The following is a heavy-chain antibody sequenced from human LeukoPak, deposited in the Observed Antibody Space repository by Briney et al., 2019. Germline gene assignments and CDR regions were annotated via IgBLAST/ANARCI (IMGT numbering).Heavy chain of an antibody. CDR3: ARDRYCSDSSCPHFDY. J-gene: IGHJ4*02. D-gene: IGHD2-15*01. Sequence: GGSLRLSCTASGFTFSHYWMSWVRQAPGKGLQWVADIEQDESEKYYVDSVKGRFTISRDNAKNSMYLQMNSLRAEDTAVYYCARDRYCSDSSCPHFDYWGQGTLVTVSS. V-gene: IGHV3-7*01. CDR2: IEQDESEK. CDR1: GFTFSHYW.